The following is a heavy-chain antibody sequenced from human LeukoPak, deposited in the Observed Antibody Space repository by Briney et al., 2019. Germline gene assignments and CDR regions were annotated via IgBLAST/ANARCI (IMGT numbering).Heavy chain of an antibody. CDR3: ARWSSTSCYDY. CDR2: ISTNGVGT. CDR1: GFTFSSYA. Sequence: GGSLRLSCAASGFTFSSYAMHWVRQAPGKGPEYVSAISTNGVGTYYANSVKGRFTISRDNSKNTLYLQMGSLRAEDMAVYYCARWSSTSCYDYWGQGTLVTVSS. V-gene: IGHV3-64*01. D-gene: IGHD2-2*01. J-gene: IGHJ4*02.